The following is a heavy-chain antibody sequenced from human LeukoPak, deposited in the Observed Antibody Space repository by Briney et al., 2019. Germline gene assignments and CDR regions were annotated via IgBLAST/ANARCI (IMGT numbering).Heavy chain of an antibody. CDR2: ITGGGATT. Sequence: GGSLRLSCAASGFTFRSYAMTWVRQAPGKGLEWVSAITGGGATTYYADSVKGRFTISRDNSKNTLYLQMNSLRAEDTAVYYCAKGNLRGPPPNIDYWGQGTLVTVSS. CDR1: GFTFRSYA. D-gene: IGHD4-17*01. CDR3: AKGNLRGPPPNIDY. V-gene: IGHV3-23*01. J-gene: IGHJ4*02.